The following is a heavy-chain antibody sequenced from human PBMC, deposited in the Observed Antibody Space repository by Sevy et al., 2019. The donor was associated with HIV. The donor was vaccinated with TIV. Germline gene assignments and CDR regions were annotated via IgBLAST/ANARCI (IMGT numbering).Heavy chain of an antibody. Sequence: ASVKVSCKVSGYTLTKLSMHWVRQAPGKGLEWMGSFDPEDGETINQQKLKGRVTMTEDTSTDTAYMELSSLRSEDTAVYYCATTKDYYEDSGSPFDYWGQGTLVTVSS. CDR1: GYTLTKLS. CDR3: ATTKDYYEDSGSPFDY. J-gene: IGHJ4*02. V-gene: IGHV1-24*01. D-gene: IGHD3-22*01. CDR2: FDPEDGET.